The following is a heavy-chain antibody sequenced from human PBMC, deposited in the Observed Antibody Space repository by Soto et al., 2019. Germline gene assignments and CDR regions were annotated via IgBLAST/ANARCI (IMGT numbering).Heavy chain of an antibody. CDR2: IKEDGSET. CDR1: GYTFNRYW. D-gene: IGHD4-4*01. J-gene: IGHJ5*02. CDR3: ARDAGQYLPTRRFDP. V-gene: IGHV3-7*01. Sequence: GGSLRLSCVASGYTFNRYWMNWVRQAPGKGLEWVANIKEDGSETYYVDSVEGRFTISRDNARNSVSLQMNSLRAEDTAVYYCARDAGQYLPTRRFDPWGPGTLVTVSS.